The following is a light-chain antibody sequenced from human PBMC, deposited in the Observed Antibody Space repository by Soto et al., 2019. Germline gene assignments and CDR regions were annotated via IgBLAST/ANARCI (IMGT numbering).Light chain of an antibody. V-gene: IGKV3-15*01. CDR1: QSISNN. CDR3: QQYNNWPYT. CDR2: DAF. Sequence: EIVMTQSPATLSVSAGERATLSCRASQSISNNLAWYQQKPGQDPRLLIYDAFTGATGIPARFSGSGSGTEFTLTISSLQSADFAIYYCQQYNNWPYTFGQGTKLEIK. J-gene: IGKJ2*01.